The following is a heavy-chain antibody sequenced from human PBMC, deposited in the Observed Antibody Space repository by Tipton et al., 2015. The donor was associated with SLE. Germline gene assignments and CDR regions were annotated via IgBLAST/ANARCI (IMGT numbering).Heavy chain of an antibody. D-gene: IGHD2-15*01. J-gene: IGHJ2*01. V-gene: IGHV4-59*01. CDR2: IYHTGST. CDR1: GGSISTYY. Sequence: TLSLTCTVSGGSISTYYWSWIRQPPKQGLEWIGWIYHTGSTNYSPSLKSRVTISVGTSKNQLSLKLTSVTAADTAVYYCARDEVADWYFDLWGRGTLVTVSS. CDR3: ARDEVADWYFDL.